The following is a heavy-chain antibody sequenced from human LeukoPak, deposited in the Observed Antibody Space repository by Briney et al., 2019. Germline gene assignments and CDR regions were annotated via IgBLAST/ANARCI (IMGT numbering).Heavy chain of an antibody. CDR1: GGSISGYY. V-gene: IGHV4-4*07. J-gene: IGHJ3*02. Sequence: SETLSLTCSVSGGSISGYYWTWIRQPAGKGLEWIGRVYTSGSTHYNPSLKTRLTISVDTSKNQFSLKLSSVTAADTAVYYCARLITGTTTAFDIWGQGTMVTVSS. D-gene: IGHD1-7*01. CDR2: VYTSGST. CDR3: ARLITGTTTAFDI.